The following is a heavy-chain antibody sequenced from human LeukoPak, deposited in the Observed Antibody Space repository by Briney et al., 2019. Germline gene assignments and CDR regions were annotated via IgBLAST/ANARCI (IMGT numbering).Heavy chain of an antibody. CDR3: ARDRNYYDILTGAFGYYDMDV. Sequence: PGRSLRLSCAASGFTFSSHGMHWVRQAPGKGLEWVASTWSDGSNKSYADSVKGRFTISRDNSKSTLYLQMNSLRADDTAVYYCARDRNYYDILTGAFGYYDMDVWGQGTTVTVSS. D-gene: IGHD3-9*01. V-gene: IGHV3-30*19. CDR2: TWSDGSNK. CDR1: GFTFSSHG. J-gene: IGHJ6*02.